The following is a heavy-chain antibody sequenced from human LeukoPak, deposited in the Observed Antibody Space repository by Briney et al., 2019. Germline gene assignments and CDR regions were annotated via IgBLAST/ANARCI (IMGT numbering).Heavy chain of an antibody. CDR1: GFTFSSYS. CDR3: AHHDSSSYHAFDI. V-gene: IGHV3-74*01. Sequence: PGGSLRLSCAASGFTFSSYSMHWVRQAPGKGLVWVSRINSDGSSRSYADSVKGRFTISRDNAKNTLYLQMNSLRAEDTAVYYCAHHDSSSYHAFDIWGQGTMVTVSS. D-gene: IGHD3-22*01. CDR2: INSDGSSR. J-gene: IGHJ3*02.